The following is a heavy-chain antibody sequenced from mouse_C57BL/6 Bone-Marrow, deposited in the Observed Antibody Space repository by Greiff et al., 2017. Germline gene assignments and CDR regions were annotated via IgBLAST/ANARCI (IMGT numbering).Heavy chain of an antibody. CDR1: GYSITSGYY. D-gene: IGHD2-4*01. CDR2: IRYDGSN. CDR3: AVYYDYERDAMDY. J-gene: IGHJ4*01. V-gene: IGHV3-6*01. Sequence: EVKLQESGPGLVKPSQSLSLTCSVTGYSITSGYYWNWIRQFPGNKLEWMGYIRYDGSNNYNPSLKNRISITRDTSKNQFFLKLNSVTTEDTATYYCAVYYDYERDAMDYWGQGTSVTVSS.